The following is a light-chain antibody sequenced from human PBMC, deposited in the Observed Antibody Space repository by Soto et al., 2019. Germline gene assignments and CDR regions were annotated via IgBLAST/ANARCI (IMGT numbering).Light chain of an antibody. J-gene: IGKJ1*01. CDR3: QQYNNYWT. V-gene: IGKV1-5*03. CDR1: QSCGTS. Sequence: DIQMIQSPSTLSASVGDRVTITCRASQSCGTSLAWYQQRPGKAPNLLIYKASNLESGVPSRFSGSGSGTEFTLTISSVQPDDFATYYCQQYNNYWTFGQGTKVEVK. CDR2: KAS.